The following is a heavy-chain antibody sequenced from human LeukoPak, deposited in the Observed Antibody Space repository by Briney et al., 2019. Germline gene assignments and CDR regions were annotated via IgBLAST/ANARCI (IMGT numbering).Heavy chain of an antibody. CDR2: ISSSSDTI. CDR3: ARDRGFAPHDAFDI. D-gene: IGHD3-16*01. CDR1: GFTFGPYT. Sequence: GGSLRLSCTASGFTFGPYTMNWVRQAPGKGLEWVSHISSSSDTIYYADSVKGRFTISRDNAKNSLFLQMNSLRAEDTAVYYCARDRGFAPHDAFDIWGQGTMVTVSS. V-gene: IGHV3-48*04. J-gene: IGHJ3*02.